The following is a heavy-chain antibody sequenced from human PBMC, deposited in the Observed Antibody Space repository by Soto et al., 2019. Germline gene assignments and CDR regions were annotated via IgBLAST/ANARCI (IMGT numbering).Heavy chain of an antibody. D-gene: IGHD6-19*01. J-gene: IGHJ6*02. CDR2: IYHSGSA. CDR1: GGSFSGYY. V-gene: IGHV4-34*01. Sequence: SETLSLTCAVHGGSFSGYYWSWVRQSPGKGLEWIGEIYHSGSANYNPSLQSRVALSVDASKSQFSLKLTSVTAADTAVYYCGRGSGWYIEHYYTMDVWGQGTTVTVSS. CDR3: GRGSGWYIEHYYTMDV.